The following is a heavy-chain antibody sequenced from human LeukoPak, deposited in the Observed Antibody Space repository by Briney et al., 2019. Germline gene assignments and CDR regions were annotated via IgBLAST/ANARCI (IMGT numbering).Heavy chain of an antibody. Sequence: SETLSLTCTASGGSISSSSYYRGWIRQPPGKGLEWIGSIYYSGSTYYNPSLKSRVTISVDTSKNQFSLKLSSVTAADTAVYYCASLRYFDWLSASGIDYWGQGTLVTVSS. J-gene: IGHJ4*02. CDR2: IYYSGST. CDR3: ASLRYFDWLSASGIDY. CDR1: GGSISSSSYY. D-gene: IGHD3-9*01. V-gene: IGHV4-39*01.